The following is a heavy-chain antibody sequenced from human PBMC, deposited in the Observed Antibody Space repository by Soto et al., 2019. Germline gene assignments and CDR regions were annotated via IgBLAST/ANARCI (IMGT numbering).Heavy chain of an antibody. CDR1: GFTFSSYS. CDR3: ARDQRDYYGMDV. CDR2: ISSSSSYI. Sequence: GGSLRLSCVASGFTFSSYSMNWDRQAPGKGLEWVSSISSSSSYIYYADSVKGRFTISRDNAKNSLYLQMNSLRAEDTAVYYCARDQRDYYGMDVWGQGTTVTVSS. J-gene: IGHJ6*02. V-gene: IGHV3-21*01.